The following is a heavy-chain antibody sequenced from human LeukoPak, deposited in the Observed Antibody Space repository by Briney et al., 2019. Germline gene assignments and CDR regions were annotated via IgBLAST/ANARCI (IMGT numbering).Heavy chain of an antibody. CDR2: IYYSGST. V-gene: IGHV4-30-4*01. J-gene: IGHJ4*02. D-gene: IGHD2-21*02. CDR1: GGSISSGDYY. Sequence: SETLSLTCTVSGGSISSGDYYWSWIRQPPGKGLEWIGYIYYSGSTYYNPSLKSRVTISVDTSKNQFSLKLSSVPAEDTAVYSCAREGGGDSTLDYWAREPWSPSPQ. CDR3: AREGGGDSTLDY.